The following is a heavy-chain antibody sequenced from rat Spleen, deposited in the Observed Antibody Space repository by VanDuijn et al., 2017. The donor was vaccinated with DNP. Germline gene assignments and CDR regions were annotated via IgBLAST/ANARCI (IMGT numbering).Heavy chain of an antibody. CDR3: ASWAPIAPLSTSNY. V-gene: IGHV5-7*01. CDR2: ITYDRSTI. Sequence: EVQLVESGGDLVQPGGSLKLSCVPSGFTFRDYNMAWVRQAPRKGLEWVATITYDRSTIYYRDSVKGRFTVSRHNAENTLYLQMDSLRSEDTATYYCASWAPIAPLSTSNYWGQGVMVTVSS. J-gene: IGHJ2*01. D-gene: IGHD1-2*01. CDR1: GFTFRDYN.